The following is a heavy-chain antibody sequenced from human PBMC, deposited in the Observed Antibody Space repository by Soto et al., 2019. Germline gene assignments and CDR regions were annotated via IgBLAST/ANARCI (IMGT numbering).Heavy chain of an antibody. J-gene: IGHJ5*02. CDR2: IYYSGNA. CDR3: ANVDYLWGRYRLSWFDP. CDR1: GGSITTTTYY. V-gene: IGHV4-39*01. Sequence: QVQLQESGPGLVKPSETLSLTCTVSGGSITTTTYYWGWIRQPPGKGLEWIGSIYYSGNAYYNPSRKSRFTTSVEPAQRQFSRKLCSVTAADTAVYYCANVDYLWGRYRLSWFDPWGQGILVTVSS. D-gene: IGHD3-16*02.